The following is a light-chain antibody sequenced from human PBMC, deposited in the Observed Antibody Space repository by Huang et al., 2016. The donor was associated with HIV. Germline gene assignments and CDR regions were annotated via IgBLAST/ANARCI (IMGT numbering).Light chain of an antibody. CDR3: MQGTHWPPVT. J-gene: IGKJ5*01. CDR1: HSLEHSDGNIY. CDR2: KVS. Sequence: DVVMTQSPPSLSVTLGQPATVSCRSTHSLEHSDGNIYLNWFHQRPGQAPRRLMYKVSHRVAGVRDRFFGSGPGTDFPLTISRVGAEDVGCYYGMQGTHWPPVTLGQGTRLEIK. V-gene: IGKV2-30*02.